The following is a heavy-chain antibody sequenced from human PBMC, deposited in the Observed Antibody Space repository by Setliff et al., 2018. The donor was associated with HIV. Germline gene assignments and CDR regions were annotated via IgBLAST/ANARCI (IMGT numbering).Heavy chain of an antibody. D-gene: IGHD6-19*01. CDR3: AKGRYSSGANYYYYYMDV. Sequence: GSLRLSCAASGFTFSDYPMNWVRQAPGKGLEWVSAISGSGGSTYYADSVKGRFTISRDNSKNTLYLQMNSLRAEDTAVYYCAKGRYSSGANYYYYYMDVWGKGTTVTVSS. CDR1: GFTFSDYP. V-gene: IGHV3-23*01. CDR2: ISGSGGST. J-gene: IGHJ6*03.